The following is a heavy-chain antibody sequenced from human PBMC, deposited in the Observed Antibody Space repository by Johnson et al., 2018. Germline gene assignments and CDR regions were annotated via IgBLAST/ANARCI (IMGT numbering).Heavy chain of an antibody. V-gene: IGHV3-7*01. D-gene: IGHD1-26*01. CDR1: GFTFSNYW. Sequence: VQLVQSGGGLVPPGGSLRLSCAASGFTFSNYWMLWVRQAPGKGLEWVATIQKDGSEKLYVDSGKGRFTMSRDNAKNSLYLQMNSLRDEDTAVYYCVGGVGWILQHWGQGTMVSVSS. CDR3: VGGVGWILQH. J-gene: IGHJ1*01. CDR2: IQKDGSEK.